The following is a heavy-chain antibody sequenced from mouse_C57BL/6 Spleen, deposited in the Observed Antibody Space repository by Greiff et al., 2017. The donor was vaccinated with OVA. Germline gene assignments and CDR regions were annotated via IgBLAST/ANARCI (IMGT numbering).Heavy chain of an antibody. V-gene: IGHV5-17*01. CDR3: ARRNYGSSYWFAY. CDR1: GFTFSDYG. D-gene: IGHD1-1*01. J-gene: IGHJ3*01. CDR2: ISSGSSTI. Sequence: VQLKESGGGLVKPGGSLKLSCAASGFTFSDYGMHWVRQAPEKGLEWVAYISSGSSTIYYADTVKGRFTISRDNAKNTLFLQMTSLRSEDTAMYYCARRNYGSSYWFAYWGQGTLVTVSA.